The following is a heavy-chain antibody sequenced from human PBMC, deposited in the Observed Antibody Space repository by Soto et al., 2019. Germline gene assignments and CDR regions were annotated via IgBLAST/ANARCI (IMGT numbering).Heavy chain of an antibody. J-gene: IGHJ4*02. V-gene: IGHV3-15*07. CDR2: IKSKTDGGTT. Sequence: EVQLVESGGGLVKPGGSLRLSCAASGFTFSNAWMNWVRQAPGKGLEWVGRIKSKTDGGTTDYAAPVKGRFTISRDDSKNTLYLQMNSLKTEDTAVYYCTTDLFSTLFRPGIAAAGTEDWGQGTLVTVSS. CDR3: TTDLFSTLFRPGIAAAGTED. D-gene: IGHD6-13*01. CDR1: GFTFSNAW.